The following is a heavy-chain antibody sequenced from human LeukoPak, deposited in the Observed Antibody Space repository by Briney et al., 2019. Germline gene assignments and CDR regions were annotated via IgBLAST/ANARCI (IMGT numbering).Heavy chain of an antibody. J-gene: IGHJ4*02. CDR2: IYTSGST. V-gene: IGHV4-61*02. Sequence: SETLSLTCTVSGGSISSSSYYWGWIRQPPGKGLEWIGRIYTSGSTNYNPSLKSRVTISVDTSKNQFSLKLSSVTAADTAVYYCARGGYSYVFDYWGQGTLVTVSS. CDR3: ARGGYSYVFDY. D-gene: IGHD5-18*01. CDR1: GGSISSSSYY.